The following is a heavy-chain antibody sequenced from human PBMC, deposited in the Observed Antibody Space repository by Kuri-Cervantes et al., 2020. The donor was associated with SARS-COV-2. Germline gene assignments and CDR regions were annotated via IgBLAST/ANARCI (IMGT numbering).Heavy chain of an antibody. CDR2: IDWDDDK. V-gene: IGHV2-70*01. Sequence: SGPTLVKPTQTLTLTCTFSGFSLSTSGMCVSWIRQPPGKALEWLALIDWDDDKYYSTSLKTRLTISKDTSKNQVVLTMTNMDPVDTATYYCARSWIAVAGTYYGMDVWGQGTTVTVSS. J-gene: IGHJ6*02. D-gene: IGHD6-19*01. CDR3: ARSWIAVAGTYYGMDV. CDR1: GFSLSTSGMC.